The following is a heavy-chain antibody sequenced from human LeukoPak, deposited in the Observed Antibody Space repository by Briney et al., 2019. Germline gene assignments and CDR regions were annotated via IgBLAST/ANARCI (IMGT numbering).Heavy chain of an antibody. D-gene: IGHD6-19*01. J-gene: IGHJ6*03. V-gene: IGHV3-23*01. CDR2: ISGSGGST. CDR3: AKRGSSGWYSNSYYMDV. CDR1: GFTFSSYA. Sequence: GGSLRLSCAASGFTFSSYAMSWVRQAPGKGLEWVSAISGSGGSTYYADSVKGRFTISRDNCKNTLYLQMNSLRAEDTAVYYCAKRGSSGWYSNSYYMDVWGKGTTITVSS.